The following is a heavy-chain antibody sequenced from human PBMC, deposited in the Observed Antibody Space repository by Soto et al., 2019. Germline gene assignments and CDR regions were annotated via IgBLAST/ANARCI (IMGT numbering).Heavy chain of an antibody. Sequence: QITLKESGPTLVKPTQTLTLTCTFSGFSLSTSGVGVGWIRQPPVKALEWLALIYWDDDKRYSTSLKSRLTITKDTSKNQVVLTITNMDPVDTATYFCAHRRGVLMGSWGQGTLVTVSS. V-gene: IGHV2-5*02. CDR2: IYWDDDK. CDR1: GFSLSTSGVG. CDR3: AHRRGVLMGS. J-gene: IGHJ5*02.